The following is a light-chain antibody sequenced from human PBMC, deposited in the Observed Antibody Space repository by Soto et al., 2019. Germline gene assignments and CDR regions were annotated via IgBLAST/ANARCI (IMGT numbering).Light chain of an antibody. Sequence: DIQMTQSPSTLSASVGDRVTITCRASQSISSWLAWYQQKPGKTPKLLIYKASSLESGVPSMFSGSGSGTEFTITISGLQPADLATYYCQQYNSLPTFGQGTKVEIK. V-gene: IGKV1-5*03. CDR3: QQYNSLPT. CDR1: QSISSW. J-gene: IGKJ1*01. CDR2: KAS.